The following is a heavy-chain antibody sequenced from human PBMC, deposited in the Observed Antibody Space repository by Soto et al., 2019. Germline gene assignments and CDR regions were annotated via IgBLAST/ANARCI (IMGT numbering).Heavy chain of an antibody. J-gene: IGHJ4*02. CDR3: ARGGEFCGGDCYKGEIDY. V-gene: IGHV3-30-3*01. D-gene: IGHD2-21*02. CDR2: ISFDGNNK. CDR1: GFTFSLCT. Sequence: SLRLSCAASGFTFSLCTMHWVRQAPAKGLEWVAVISFDGNNKYYADSVKGRFTISRDNSKNTLILQMISRRTEDTYMYYCARGGEFCGGDCYKGEIDYWGQGTLVTVSS.